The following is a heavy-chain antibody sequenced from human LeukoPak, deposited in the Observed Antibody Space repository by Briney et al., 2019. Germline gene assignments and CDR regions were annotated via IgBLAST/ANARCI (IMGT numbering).Heavy chain of an antibody. Sequence: ASVTVSCKASGYTFTSYYMHWVRQAPGQGLEWMGIINPSGGSTSYAQKFQGRVTMTRDTSTSTVYMELSSLRSEDTAVYYCARDAISYNYYDSSGYYAHWGQGTLVTVSS. V-gene: IGHV1-46*01. D-gene: IGHD3-22*01. CDR1: GYTFTSYY. J-gene: IGHJ4*02. CDR3: ARDAISYNYYDSSGYYAH. CDR2: INPSGGST.